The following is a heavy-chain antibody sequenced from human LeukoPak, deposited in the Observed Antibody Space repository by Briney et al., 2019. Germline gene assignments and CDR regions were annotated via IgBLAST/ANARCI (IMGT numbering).Heavy chain of an antibody. J-gene: IGHJ4*02. Sequence: GGSLRLSCAASGFTFSDYYMSWIRQAPGKGPEWVSYISSSGSTIYYADSVKGRFTISRDNAKNSLHLQMNSLRAEDTAVYYCARDPIAVAGTPVGPFDYWGQGTLVTVSS. V-gene: IGHV3-11*01. CDR2: ISSSGSTI. D-gene: IGHD6-19*01. CDR1: GFTFSDYY. CDR3: ARDPIAVAGTPVGPFDY.